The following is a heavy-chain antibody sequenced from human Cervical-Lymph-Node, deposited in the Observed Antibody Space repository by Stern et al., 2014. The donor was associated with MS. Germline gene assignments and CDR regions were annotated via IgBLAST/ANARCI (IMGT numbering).Heavy chain of an antibody. Sequence: EVQLEQSGAEVKKPGDSLRISCKGSGYDFNTYWIAWVRQMPGKGLEWMGMIYPRYSDTRYSPSFQGQVTISADKSIRTAYLQWRSLKASDTALYFCARWGDGDASLDYWGQGALVSVSS. J-gene: IGHJ4*02. V-gene: IGHV5-51*01. D-gene: IGHD4-17*01. CDR2: IYPRYSDT. CDR1: GYDFNTYW. CDR3: ARWGDGDASLDY.